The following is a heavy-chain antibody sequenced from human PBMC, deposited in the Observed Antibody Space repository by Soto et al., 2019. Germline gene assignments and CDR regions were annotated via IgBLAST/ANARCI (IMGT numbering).Heavy chain of an antibody. V-gene: IGHV3-23*01. D-gene: IGHD1-26*01. CDR2: ISGGGGAT. CDR1: GFTFSNYA. CDR3: AKSHTGSFLNNHFDY. J-gene: IGHJ4*02. Sequence: GGSLRLSCAASGFTFSNYAMSWVRQVAGKGPEWVAVISGGGGATYYADSVKGRFTISRDNSKNTLLLQMNSPRADDTAVYFCAKSHTGSFLNNHFDYWGRGTLVTVSS.